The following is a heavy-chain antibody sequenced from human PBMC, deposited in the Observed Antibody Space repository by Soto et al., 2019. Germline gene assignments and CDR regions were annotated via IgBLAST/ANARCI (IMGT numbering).Heavy chain of an antibody. V-gene: IGHV1-3*01. Sequence: QVQLVQSGAEVKKPGASVTVSCKTSGYTFSSFAIHWVRQAPGQSLEWMRWINVGSGDRKYSEKLQDRIIISRDISASTAYLEVSSLRYEDSVVYYCATTSYSFGAAWIHPWGQGTLVTVTS. D-gene: IGHD1-26*01. CDR3: ATTSYSFGAAWIHP. CDR2: INVGSGDR. CDR1: GYTFSSFA. J-gene: IGHJ5*02.